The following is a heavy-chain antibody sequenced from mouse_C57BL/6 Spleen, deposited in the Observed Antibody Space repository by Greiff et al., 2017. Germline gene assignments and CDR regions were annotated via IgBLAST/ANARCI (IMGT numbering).Heavy chain of an antibody. V-gene: IGHV1-80*01. CDR3: ARTEWDYGSRPDY. CDR2: IYPGDGDT. Sequence: VQLQQSGAELVKPGASVKISCKASGYAFRSYWMNWVKQRPGKGLEWIGQIYPGDGDTNYNGKFKGKATLTADKSSSTAYMQLSSLTSEDSAVYFCARTEWDYGSRPDYWCQGTTLTGSS. D-gene: IGHD1-1*01. CDR1: GYAFRSYW. J-gene: IGHJ2*01.